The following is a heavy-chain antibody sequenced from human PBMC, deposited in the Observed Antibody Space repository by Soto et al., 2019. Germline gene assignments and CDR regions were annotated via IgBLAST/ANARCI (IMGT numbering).Heavy chain of an antibody. CDR3: AKDQGPNSSSWYVY. J-gene: IGHJ4*02. V-gene: IGHV3-23*01. D-gene: IGHD6-13*01. CDR2: ISGSGGST. CDR1: GFTFSSYA. Sequence: QPGGSLRLSCAASGFTFSSYAMSWVRQAPGKGLEWVSAISGSGGSTYYADSVKGRFTISRDNSKNTLYLQMNSLRAEDTAVYYCAKDQGPNSSSWYVYWGQGTLVTVSS.